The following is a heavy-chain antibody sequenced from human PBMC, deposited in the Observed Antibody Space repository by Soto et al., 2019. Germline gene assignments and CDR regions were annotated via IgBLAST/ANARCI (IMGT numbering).Heavy chain of an antibody. V-gene: IGHV1-46*01. J-gene: IGHJ2*01. CDR2: INPSGGST. Sequence: QVQLVQSGAEVKKPGASVKVSCKASGYTFTSYYMHWVRQAPGQGLEWMGIINPSGGSTSYAQKFQRRVTMTRDTSKSTVSMELSSLRSEDTAGYYCARDEQLAQPSWYFDLWGRGTLVTVSS. CDR3: ARDEQLAQPSWYFDL. CDR1: GYTFTSYY. D-gene: IGHD6-6*01.